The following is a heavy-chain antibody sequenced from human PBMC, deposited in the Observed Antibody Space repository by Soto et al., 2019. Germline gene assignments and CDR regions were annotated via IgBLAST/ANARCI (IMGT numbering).Heavy chain of an antibody. Sequence: PSETLSLTCAVSGGSISRGGYSWSWIRQPPGKGLEWIGYIYHSGSTYYNTSLKSRITISVDRSKNQFSLKLSSVTAADTAVYYCAIYDSSGSRGFQHWGQGTLVTVSS. J-gene: IGHJ1*01. V-gene: IGHV4-30-2*01. CDR1: GGSISRGGYS. D-gene: IGHD3-22*01. CDR3: AIYDSSGSRGFQH. CDR2: IYHSGST.